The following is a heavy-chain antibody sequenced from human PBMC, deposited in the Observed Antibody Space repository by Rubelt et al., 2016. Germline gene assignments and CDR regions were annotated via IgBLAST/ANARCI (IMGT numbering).Heavy chain of an antibody. J-gene: IGHJ4*02. CDR3: TKEGGYSSGWYSDY. V-gene: IGHV3-23*01. CDR2: GT. Sequence: GTYYAGSVKGRFTISRDNSKNTLYLQMSSLRVEDTAVYYCTKEGGYSSGWYSDYWGQGTLVTVSS. D-gene: IGHD6-19*01.